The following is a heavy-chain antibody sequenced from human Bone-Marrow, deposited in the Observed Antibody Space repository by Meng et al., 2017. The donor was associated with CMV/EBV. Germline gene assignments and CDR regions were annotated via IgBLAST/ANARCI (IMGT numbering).Heavy chain of an antibody. J-gene: IGHJ1*01. D-gene: IGHD3/OR15-3a*01. CDR3: ARRLRGTGPKYFQH. CDR1: GGSFSGYY. CDR2: INHSGST. V-gene: IGHV4-34*01. Sequence: QGQLQQWGARLLKPSEALSLPCAFYGGSFSGYYWSWIRQPPGKGLEWIGEINHSGSTNYNPSLKSRVTISVDTSKNQFSLKLSSVTAADTAVYYCARRLRGTGPKYFQHWGQGTLVTVSS.